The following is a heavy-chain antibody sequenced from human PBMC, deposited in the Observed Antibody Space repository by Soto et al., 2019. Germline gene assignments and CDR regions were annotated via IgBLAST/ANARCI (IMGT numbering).Heavy chain of an antibody. D-gene: IGHD3-10*01. CDR2: IFSSGES. CDR1: GFTVSSTY. J-gene: IGHJ4*02. CDR3: ARGGIGMVRTFDH. V-gene: IGHV3-53*01. Sequence: LRLSCAASGFTVSSTYMSWVRQAPGKGLEWVSIIFSSGESFYADSVKGRFTISRDSSDNTVYLQMNSLKAEDTAVYYCARGGIGMVRTFDHWGQGTLVTVSS.